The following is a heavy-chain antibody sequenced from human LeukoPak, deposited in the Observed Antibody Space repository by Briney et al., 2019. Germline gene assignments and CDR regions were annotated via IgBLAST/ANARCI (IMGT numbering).Heavy chain of an antibody. V-gene: IGHV1-2*02. D-gene: IGHD7-27*01. CDR2: INPYSGGT. CDR3: ARGPHWDPHFDY. CDR1: GYTFSDYY. J-gene: IGHJ4*02. Sequence: AASVKVSCKASGYTFSDYYLHWLRQAPGQGLEWMGWINPYSGGTNYAQKFQGRVTMTRDTSISTAYMELSRLRSDDTAVYYCARGPHWDPHFDYWGQGTLVAVSS.